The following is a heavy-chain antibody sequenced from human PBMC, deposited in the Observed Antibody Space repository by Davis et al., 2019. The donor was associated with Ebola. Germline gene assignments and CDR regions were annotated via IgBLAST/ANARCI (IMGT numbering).Heavy chain of an antibody. CDR1: GGTFSSYA. CDR3: ASRGGGSGSYRHGDAFDI. Sequence: SVKVSCKASGGTFSSYAISWVRQAPGQGLEWMGGIIPIFGTANYAQKFQGRVTITADESTSTAYMELSSLRSEDTAVYYCASRGGGSGSYRHGDAFDIWGQGTMVTVSS. CDR2: IIPIFGTA. J-gene: IGHJ3*02. D-gene: IGHD3-10*01. V-gene: IGHV1-69*13.